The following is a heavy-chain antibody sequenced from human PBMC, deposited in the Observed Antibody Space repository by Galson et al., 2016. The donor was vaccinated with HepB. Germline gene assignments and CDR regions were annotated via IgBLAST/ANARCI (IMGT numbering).Heavy chain of an antibody. D-gene: IGHD1-26*01. Sequence: SLRLSCAASGFTFSNYAMHWVRQAPGKGLEWVAVIWFDGSNTFYADSVRGRFTISRDNAKNTLDLQMNSLRAEDTAVYYCTRDAMGRGSGSYSAFDYWGQGTLVTVSS. CDR1: GFTFSNYA. CDR2: IWFDGSNT. CDR3: TRDAMGRGSGSYSAFDY. J-gene: IGHJ4*02. V-gene: IGHV3-30*14.